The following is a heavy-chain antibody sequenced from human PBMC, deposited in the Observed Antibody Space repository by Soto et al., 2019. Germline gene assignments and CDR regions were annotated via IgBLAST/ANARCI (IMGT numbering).Heavy chain of an antibody. CDR3: AHIPNYYQYDWFDP. D-gene: IGHD3-16*01. CDR2: IYWDDDK. CDR1: GFSLTTRGVG. Sequence: QITLKESGPTLVKPTQTLTLTCTFSGFSLTTRGVGVGWIRQPPGKALERLALIYWDDDKRYSPSLQSRLSITNDTSKIQVVLTMTNVDPVDTATYYCAHIPNYYQYDWFDPWGQGTLFSVSS. V-gene: IGHV2-5*02. J-gene: IGHJ5*02.